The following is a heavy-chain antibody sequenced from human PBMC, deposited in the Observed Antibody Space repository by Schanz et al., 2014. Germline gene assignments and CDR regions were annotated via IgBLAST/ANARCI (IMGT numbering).Heavy chain of an antibody. D-gene: IGHD5-12*01. CDR3: ARDFSAYVGNYFDY. CDR1: GYTFTSYD. Sequence: QVHLVQSGAEVKKPGASVRVSCKASGYTFTSYDFNWVRQAPGQGLEWMGWMNPGSGNTGYAQKFRGRVTMTTDTSTSTSYMELTSLRFDDTAVYYCARDFSAYVGNYFDYWGQGTLVTVSS. V-gene: IGHV1-8*01. J-gene: IGHJ4*02. CDR2: MNPGSGNT.